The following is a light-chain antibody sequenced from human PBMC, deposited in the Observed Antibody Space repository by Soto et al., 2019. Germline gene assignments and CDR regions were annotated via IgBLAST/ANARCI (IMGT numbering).Light chain of an antibody. V-gene: IGKV1-9*01. J-gene: IGKJ5*01. CDR2: AAS. CDR1: QGINSN. CDR3: PQLITYPIT. Sequence: VGDRVTITCRASQGINSNLAWYQQKPGKAPKLLIYAASTLQSGVPSMFSGSGSGTEFTLTISSLQPEDFATYYCPQLITYPITFGQWTRLEIK.